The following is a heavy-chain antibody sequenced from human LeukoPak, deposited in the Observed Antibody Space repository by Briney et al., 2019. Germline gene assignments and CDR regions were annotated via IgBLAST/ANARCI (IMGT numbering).Heavy chain of an antibody. CDR1: GFTFSSYD. CDR2: ITDSGGNT. CDR3: AKRLGGYGEGGLDY. Sequence: PGGSLRLSCAASGFTFSSYDMNWVRQAPGKGLEWVSTITDSGGNTWSADSVKGRFTISRDNSKNTVYLQMNSLRAEDTAVYYCAKRLGGYGEGGLDYWGQGTLVTVSS. D-gene: IGHD4-17*01. J-gene: IGHJ4*02. V-gene: IGHV3-23*01.